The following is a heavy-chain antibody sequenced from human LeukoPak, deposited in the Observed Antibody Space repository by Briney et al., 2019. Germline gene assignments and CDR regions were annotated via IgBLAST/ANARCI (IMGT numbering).Heavy chain of an antibody. CDR3: TTGFLGHSSGWSPARTDAFDI. Sequence: PGGSLRLSCAASGFIFSDHYMDWVRQAPVKGLEWVGRAKNKINSYTTMYAAPVKDRFTISRDDSKNSLYLQMNSLKTEDTAVYYCTTGFLGHSSGWSPARTDAFDIWGQGTMVTVSS. D-gene: IGHD6-19*01. J-gene: IGHJ3*02. CDR1: GFIFSDHY. V-gene: IGHV3-72*01. CDR2: AKNKINSYTT.